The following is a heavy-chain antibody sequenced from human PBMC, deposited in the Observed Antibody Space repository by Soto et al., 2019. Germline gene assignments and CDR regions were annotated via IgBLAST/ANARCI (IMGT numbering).Heavy chain of an antibody. D-gene: IGHD2-21*02. Sequence: STSGVGVGWIRQPPGKALEWLALIYWDDDKRYSPSLKSRLTITKDTSKNQVVLTMTNMDPVDTATYYCARGGDVHAFDYWGQGTLVTVSS. CDR1: STSGVG. V-gene: IGHV2-5*02. CDR2: IYWDDDK. J-gene: IGHJ4*02. CDR3: ARGGDVHAFDY.